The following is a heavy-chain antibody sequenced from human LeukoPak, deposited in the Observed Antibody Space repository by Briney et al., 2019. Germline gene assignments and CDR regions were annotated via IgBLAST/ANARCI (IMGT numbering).Heavy chain of an antibody. Sequence: PGGSLRLSCAASGFIFSSYWMSWVRQAPGKGLEWVANIKQDGSEKYYVDSVKGRFTISRDNAKNSLYLQMNSLRAEDTAVYYCARQYRGYSYGPGRSPLDYWGQGTLVTVSS. D-gene: IGHD5-18*01. V-gene: IGHV3-7*01. J-gene: IGHJ4*02. CDR2: IKQDGSEK. CDR3: ARQYRGYSYGPGRSPLDY. CDR1: GFIFSSYW.